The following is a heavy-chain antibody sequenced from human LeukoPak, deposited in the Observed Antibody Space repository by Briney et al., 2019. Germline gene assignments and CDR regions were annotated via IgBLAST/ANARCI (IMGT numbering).Heavy chain of an antibody. D-gene: IGHD3-10*02. CDR2: INAGNGNT. CDR1: GYTFTSYA. V-gene: IGHV1-3*01. Sequence: GASVKVSCKAFGYTFTSYAMHWVRQAPGQRLEWMGWINAGNGNTKYSQKFQGRVTITRDTSASTAYMELSSLRSEDTAVYYCARDHVRGSGPIGYWGQGTLVTVSS. CDR3: ARDHVRGSGPIGY. J-gene: IGHJ4*02.